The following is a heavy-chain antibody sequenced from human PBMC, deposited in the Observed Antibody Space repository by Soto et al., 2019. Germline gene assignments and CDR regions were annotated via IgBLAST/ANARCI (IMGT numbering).Heavy chain of an antibody. D-gene: IGHD2-21*01. Sequence: EVQLVESGGGLVQPGRSLRLSCAASGFTFDDYAMHWVRQAPGKGLEWVSGISWNSGSIGYADSVKGRFTISRDNAKNSLYLQMNSLKTEDTAVYYCTTRAFRPPGWFDPWGQGTLVTVSS. J-gene: IGHJ5*02. V-gene: IGHV3-9*01. CDR3: TTRAFRPPGWFDP. CDR2: ISWNSGSI. CDR1: GFTFDDYA.